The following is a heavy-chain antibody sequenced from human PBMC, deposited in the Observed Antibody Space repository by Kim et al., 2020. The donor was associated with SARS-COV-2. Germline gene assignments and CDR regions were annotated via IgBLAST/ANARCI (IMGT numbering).Heavy chain of an antibody. D-gene: IGHD2-15*01. Sequence: YARKFQGRVTITADGSTSTAYMELSSLRSEDTAVYYCARDRGSPKYYFDYWGQGTLVTVSS. J-gene: IGHJ4*02. CDR3: ARDRGSPKYYFDY. V-gene: IGHV1-69*01.